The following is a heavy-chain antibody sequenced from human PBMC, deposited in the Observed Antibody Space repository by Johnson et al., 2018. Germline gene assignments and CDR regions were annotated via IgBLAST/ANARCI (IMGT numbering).Heavy chain of an antibody. CDR3: AGGQSSGWHKTFDI. J-gene: IGHJ3*02. CDR2: VIPIFAPG. V-gene: IGHV1-69*01. D-gene: IGHD6-25*01. Sequence: QVQLVQSGAEVKKPGSSVRVSCKASGGSFNNFALHWVRQAPGHGLEWTGGVIPIFAPGNYAQKFQGRDTILADESTSTAYRERNNLKCDDTAVYYCAGGQSSGWHKTFDIWGQGTAVTVSS. CDR1: GGSFNNFA.